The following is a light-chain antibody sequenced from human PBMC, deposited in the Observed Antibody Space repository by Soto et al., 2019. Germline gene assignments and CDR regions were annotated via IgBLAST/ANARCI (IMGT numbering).Light chain of an antibody. J-gene: IGKJ3*01. CDR2: DAS. Sequence: ALSTSIRARGTITCRASQSVSYWLAWYQKKPGKAPNLLIYDASILASGVPSRFSGGGFGTEFTLTISSLQPDDSAIYYCQHYNTYSKTFGPRTKVAI. CDR3: QHYNTYSKT. V-gene: IGKV1-5*01. CDR1: QSVSYW.